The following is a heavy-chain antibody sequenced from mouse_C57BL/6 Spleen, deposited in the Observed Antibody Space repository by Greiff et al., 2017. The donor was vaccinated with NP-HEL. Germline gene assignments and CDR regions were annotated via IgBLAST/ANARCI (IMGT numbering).Heavy chain of an antibody. CDR3: ARSPPQATPFAY. D-gene: IGHD3-2*02. Sequence: EVQLQQSGPELVKPGASVKISCKASGYTFTDYYMNWVKQSHGKSLEWIGDINPNNGGTSYNQKIKGKATLTVDKSSSTAYMELRSLTSEDSAVYYCARSPPQATPFAYWGQGTLVTVSA. CDR2: INPNNGGT. V-gene: IGHV1-26*01. J-gene: IGHJ3*01. CDR1: GYTFTDYY.